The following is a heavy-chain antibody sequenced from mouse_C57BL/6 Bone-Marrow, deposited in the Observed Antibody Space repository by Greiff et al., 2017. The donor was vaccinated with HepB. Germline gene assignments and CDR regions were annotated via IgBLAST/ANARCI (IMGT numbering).Heavy chain of an antibody. CDR3: ARGRGLRLYAMDY. Sequence: QVQLKQSGAELAKPGASVKLSCKASGYTFTSYWMHWVKQRPGQGLEWIGYINPSSGYTKYNQKFKDKATLTADKSSSTAYMQLSSLTYEDSAVYYCARGRGLRLYAMDYWGQGTSVTVSS. V-gene: IGHV1-7*01. D-gene: IGHD2-2*01. J-gene: IGHJ4*01. CDR1: GYTFTSYW. CDR2: INPSSGYT.